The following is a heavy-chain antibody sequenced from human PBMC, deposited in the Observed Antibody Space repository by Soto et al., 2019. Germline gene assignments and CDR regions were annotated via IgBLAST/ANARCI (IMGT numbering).Heavy chain of an antibody. Sequence: QVQLVQSGAEVKKPGASVKVSCKASGYTFTSYAMHWVRQAPGQRLEWMGWINAGNGNTKYSQKFQGRVTITRDTSASTAYMELSSLRSEDTAVYYCARDKGPYYYDSSGYYGFDYWGQGTLVTVSS. CDR1: GYTFTSYA. CDR2: INAGNGNT. CDR3: ARDKGPYYYDSSGYYGFDY. D-gene: IGHD3-22*01. V-gene: IGHV1-3*01. J-gene: IGHJ4*02.